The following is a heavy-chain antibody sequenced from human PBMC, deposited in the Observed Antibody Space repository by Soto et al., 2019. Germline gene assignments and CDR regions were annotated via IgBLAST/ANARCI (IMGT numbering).Heavy chain of an antibody. CDR1: GGSISTYY. D-gene: IGHD2-8*01. Sequence: QVQLQESGPGLVKPSETLSLTCTVSGGSISTYYWNWIRQPPGKELEWIGYIYYGGSANYNPSLKSRVPIAVDTSKKQFSLKLSSVTAADTAVYYCARGGHCTNGVCSALDYWGQGTLVTVSS. CDR3: ARGGHCTNGVCSALDY. J-gene: IGHJ4*02. CDR2: IYYGGSA. V-gene: IGHV4-59*08.